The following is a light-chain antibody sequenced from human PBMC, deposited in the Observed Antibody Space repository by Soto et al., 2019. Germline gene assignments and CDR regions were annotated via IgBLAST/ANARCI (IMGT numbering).Light chain of an antibody. CDR2: DAS. V-gene: IGKV3-20*01. J-gene: IGKJ1*01. CDR3: QQYNNWPPWT. Sequence: EIVLTQSPGNLSLSPGERATLSCRASQSVSSSYLAWYQQKPGQAPRLLIYDASNRATGIPARFSGSGSGTDFTLTISGLEPEDFAVYYCQQYNNWPPWTFGQGTKVDIK. CDR1: QSVSSSY.